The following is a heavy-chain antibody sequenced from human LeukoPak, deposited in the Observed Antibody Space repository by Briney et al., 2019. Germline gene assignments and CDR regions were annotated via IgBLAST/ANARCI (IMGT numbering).Heavy chain of an antibody. D-gene: IGHD3-22*01. J-gene: IGHJ4*02. Sequence: GGSLRLSCAASGFTFSSYGMHWVRQAPGKGLEWVAVIWYDGSNKYYADSVKGRFTISRDNSKNTLYLQMNSLRAEDTAVYYCARDTPYYDSSGYSSPPFDYWGQGTLVTVSS. CDR2: IWYDGSNK. CDR3: ARDTPYYDSSGYSSPPFDY. CDR1: GFTFSSYG. V-gene: IGHV3-33*01.